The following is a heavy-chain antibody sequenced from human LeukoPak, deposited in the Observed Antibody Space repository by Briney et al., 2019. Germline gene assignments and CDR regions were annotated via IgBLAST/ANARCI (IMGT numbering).Heavy chain of an antibody. D-gene: IGHD2-15*01. CDR1: GFTFSSYS. V-gene: IGHV3-21*01. CDR2: ISSSSSYI. CDR3: ARGPPVSGGSRCEIDY. J-gene: IGHJ4*02. Sequence: PGGSLRLSCAASGFTFSSYSRNWVRQAPGKGLEWVSSISSSSSYIYYADSVKGRFTIPRDNAKNSLYLQMNSLRAEDTAVYYCARGPPVSGGSRCEIDYWGQGTLVTVSS.